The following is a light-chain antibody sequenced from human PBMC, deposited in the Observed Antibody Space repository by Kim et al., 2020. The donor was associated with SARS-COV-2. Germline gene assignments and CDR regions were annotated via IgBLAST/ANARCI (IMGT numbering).Light chain of an antibody. CDR2: DVS. Sequence: QSALTQPASVSGSPGQSITISCTGTSSDVGGYNYVSWYQQHPGKAPKVMIYDVSNRPSGVSNRFSGSKSGNTASLTISGLQAEDEADYYCCSYASSISWVFVGGTKLTVL. V-gene: IGLV2-14*03. CDR1: SSDVGGYNY. J-gene: IGLJ3*02. CDR3: CSYASSISWV.